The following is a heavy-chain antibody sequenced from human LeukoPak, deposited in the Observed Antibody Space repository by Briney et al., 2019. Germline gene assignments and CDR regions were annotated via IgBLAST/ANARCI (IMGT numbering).Heavy chain of an antibody. CDR2: ISWDGGST. D-gene: IGHD1-14*01. Sequence: GGSLRLSCAASGFTFDDYTMHWVRQAPVKGLEWVSLISWDGGSTYYADSVKGRFTISRDNSKNSLYLQMNSLRTEDTALYYCAKDIKPYRGPFDYWGQGTLVTVSS. J-gene: IGHJ4*02. CDR3: AKDIKPYRGPFDY. V-gene: IGHV3-43*01. CDR1: GFTFDDYT.